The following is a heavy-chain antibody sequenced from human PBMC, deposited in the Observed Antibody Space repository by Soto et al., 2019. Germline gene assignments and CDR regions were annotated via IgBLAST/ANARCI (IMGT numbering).Heavy chain of an antibody. V-gene: IGHV3-53*04. J-gene: IGHJ4*02. CDR2: VYSGGAT. CDR1: GFTVSSNY. CDR3: VRGSYGWEIH. Sequence: EVRLVESGGGLVQPGGSLRLSCAAFGFTVSSNYMTWVRLAPGKGLEWVSLVYSGGATHYAASVKGRFTISTHSSQNTLFLQMNSLRSEDTATYYCVRGSYGWEIHWGQGTKVTVSS. D-gene: IGHD5-18*01.